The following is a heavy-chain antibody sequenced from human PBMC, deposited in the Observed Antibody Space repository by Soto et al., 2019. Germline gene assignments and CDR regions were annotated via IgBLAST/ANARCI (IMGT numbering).Heavy chain of an antibody. CDR3: AKHLLTMVRLFDS. V-gene: IGHV3-23*01. CDR2: ISGGGDSR. Sequence: GGSLRLSCAASGFTFRNYAMNWVRQAPGKGLEWVSSISGGGDSRKYVDSVKGRFTISRDNSKNTLYLQMNSLRAEDTAVYYCAKHLLTMVRLFDSWGQGTLVTVSS. D-gene: IGHD3-10*01. CDR1: GFTFRNYA. J-gene: IGHJ4*02.